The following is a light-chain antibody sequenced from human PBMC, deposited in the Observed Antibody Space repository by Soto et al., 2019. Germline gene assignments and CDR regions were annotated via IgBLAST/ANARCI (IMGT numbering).Light chain of an antibody. CDR1: SSDVGGYNY. J-gene: IGLJ2*01. V-gene: IGLV2-14*01. Sequence: QSALTQPASVSGSPGQSITISCTGTSSDVGGYNYVSWYQQHPGKAPKLMIYDVGNRPSGVSNRFSGSKSGNTASLTISGLQADDEADYYCSSYTSSSSLAVIFGGGTKLT. CDR2: DVG. CDR3: SSYTSSSSLAVI.